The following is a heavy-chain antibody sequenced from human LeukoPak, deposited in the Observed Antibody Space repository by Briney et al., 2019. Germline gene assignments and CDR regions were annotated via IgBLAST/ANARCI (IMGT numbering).Heavy chain of an antibody. CDR3: ASASPPVVVVAASAFDI. CDR1: GGTFSSYA. V-gene: IGHV1-69*04. Sequence: SVKVSCKASGGTFSSYAISWVRQAPGQGLEWMGRIIPILGIANYAQKFQGRVTITADKSTSTAYMELSSLRAEDTAVYYCASASPPVVVVAASAFDIWGQGTMVTVSS. D-gene: IGHD2-15*01. J-gene: IGHJ3*02. CDR2: IIPILGIA.